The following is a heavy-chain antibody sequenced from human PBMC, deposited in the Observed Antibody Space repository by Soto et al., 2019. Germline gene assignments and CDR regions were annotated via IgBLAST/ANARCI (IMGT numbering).Heavy chain of an antibody. CDR1: GFTFSDYW. D-gene: IGHD6-13*01. J-gene: IGHJ4*02. CDR3: TRGPRATSAGTSAH. CDR2: IYNDGTYA. V-gene: IGHV3-74*01. Sequence: GGSLRLSCAGSGFTFSDYWMNWVRQAPGKGPVWVARIYNDGTYADYADSVKGRFTISRDNAKDTLYLQMNDLRAEDSALYHCTRGPRATSAGTSAHWGQGTLVTVSS.